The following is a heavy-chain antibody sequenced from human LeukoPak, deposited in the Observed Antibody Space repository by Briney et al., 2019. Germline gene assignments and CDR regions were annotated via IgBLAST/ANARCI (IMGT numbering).Heavy chain of an antibody. D-gene: IGHD1-26*01. V-gene: IGHV3-23*01. CDR1: GFTFSNYV. J-gene: IGHJ4*02. CDR2: ISGSGGST. CDR3: AHSKGDLIAGATRRIGPFDY. Sequence: GGSLRLSCAASGFTFSNYVMSWVRQAPDKGLEWVSSISGSGGSTYFADSVKGRFTISRDNSKNTLYLQMNSLRAEDTAVYYCAHSKGDLIAGATRRIGPFDYWGQGTLVTVSS.